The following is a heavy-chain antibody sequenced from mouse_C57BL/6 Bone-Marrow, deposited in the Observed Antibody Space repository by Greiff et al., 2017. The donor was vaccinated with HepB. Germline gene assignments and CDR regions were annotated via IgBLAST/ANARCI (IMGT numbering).Heavy chain of an antibody. V-gene: IGHV1-20*01. CDR1: GYSFTGYF. D-gene: IGHD1-1*01. CDR2: INPYNGDT. J-gene: IGHJ1*03. Sequence: EVKLMESGPELVKPGDSVKISCKASGYSFTGYFMNWVMQSHGKSLEWIGRINPYNGDTFYNQKFKGKATLTVDKSSSTAHMELRSLTSADSAVYYCARTGDYYGSSNWYFDVWGTGTTVTVSS. CDR3: ARTGDYYGSSNWYFDV.